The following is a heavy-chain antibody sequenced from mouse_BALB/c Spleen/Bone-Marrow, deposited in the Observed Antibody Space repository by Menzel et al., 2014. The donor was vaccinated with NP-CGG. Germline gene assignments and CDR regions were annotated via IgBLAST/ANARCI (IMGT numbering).Heavy chain of an antibody. CDR3: ARNYRYAWFAY. CDR1: GYTFTTYD. D-gene: IGHD2-14*01. CDR2: IFPGDGTT. Sequence: VKLVESGAELVKPGASVKLSCKASGYTFTTYDINWVRQRPEQGLEWIGWIFPGDGTTKYNEKFKGKATLTTDKSSSTAYMQFSRLTSEDSAVYFCARNYRYAWFAYWGQGTLVPVSA. J-gene: IGHJ3*01. V-gene: IGHV1S56*01.